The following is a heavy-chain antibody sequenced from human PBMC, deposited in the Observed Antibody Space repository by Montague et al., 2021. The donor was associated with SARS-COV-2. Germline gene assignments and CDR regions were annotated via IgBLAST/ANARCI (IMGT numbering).Heavy chain of an antibody. Sequence: SETLSLTCAVSGASVSSINWWSWVRQPPGRGLEWIAEIHHTGITNFNPSLRGRVSISLGSSKNQLSLTLISVTAADTAIYYCASHPVFQQLYSWGQGTLVSVSS. CDR1: GASVSSINW. D-gene: IGHD6-13*01. CDR2: IHHTGIT. J-gene: IGHJ4*02. CDR3: ASHPVFQQLYS. V-gene: IGHV4-4*02.